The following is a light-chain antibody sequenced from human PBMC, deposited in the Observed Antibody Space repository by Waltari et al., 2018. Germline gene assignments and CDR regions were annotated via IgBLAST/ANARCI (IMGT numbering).Light chain of an antibody. CDR2: KVS. CDR3: MQGTHWPLWT. Sequence: DVVMTQSPLSLPVTLGQPASISCRSSQSLVHSDGNTYLNWFQQRPGQSPRRLIYKVSNRDSGVPDRFGGSGSGTDFTLTISRVEAEDVGLYYCMQGTHWPLWTFGQGTRVEIK. J-gene: IGKJ1*01. CDR1: QSLVHSDGNTY. V-gene: IGKV2-30*02.